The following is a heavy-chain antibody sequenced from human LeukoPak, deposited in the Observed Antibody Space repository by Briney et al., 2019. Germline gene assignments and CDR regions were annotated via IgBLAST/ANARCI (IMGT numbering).Heavy chain of an antibody. CDR2: ISSSSII. CDR3: AGDDSSGYFFDF. J-gene: IGHJ4*02. CDR1: GFTFNSYN. D-gene: IGHD3-22*01. V-gene: IGHV3-48*01. Sequence: GGSLRLSCGASGFTFNSYNMNWVRQAPEKGLEWVSYISSSSIIYYTDSVKGRFTISRDTAKNSLYLQMNSLRAEDTAMYFCAGDDSSGYFFDFWGQGTLVTVSS.